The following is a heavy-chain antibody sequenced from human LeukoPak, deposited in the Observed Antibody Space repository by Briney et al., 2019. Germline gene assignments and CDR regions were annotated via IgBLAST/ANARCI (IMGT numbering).Heavy chain of an antibody. CDR2: IKSKTDGGTT. J-gene: IGHJ3*02. D-gene: IGHD3-10*01. V-gene: IGHV3-15*01. CDR3: TTVAGSYHSLGAFDI. CDR1: GFTFSNAW. Sequence: GGSLRLSCAASGFTFSNAWMSWVRQAPGKGLEWVGRIKSKTDGGTTDYAAPVKGRFTISRDDSKNTLYLQMNSLKTEDTAVYYCTTVAGSYHSLGAFDIWGQGTMVTVSS.